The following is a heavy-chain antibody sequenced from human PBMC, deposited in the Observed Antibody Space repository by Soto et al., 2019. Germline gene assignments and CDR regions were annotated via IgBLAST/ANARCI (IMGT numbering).Heavy chain of an antibody. CDR3: ARDSIFGVVTTALDY. Sequence: GGSLRLSCAASGFTFSSYWMHWVRQAPGKGLVWVSRINSDGSSTSYADSVKGRFTISRDNAKNTLYLQMNSLRAEDTAVYYCARDSIFGVVTTALDYWGQGTLVTVSS. D-gene: IGHD3-3*01. V-gene: IGHV3-74*01. J-gene: IGHJ4*02. CDR2: INSDGSST. CDR1: GFTFSSYW.